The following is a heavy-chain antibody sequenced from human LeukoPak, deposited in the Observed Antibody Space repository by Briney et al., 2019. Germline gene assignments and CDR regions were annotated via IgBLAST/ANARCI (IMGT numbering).Heavy chain of an antibody. Sequence: SETLSLTCTVSGGSISSSSYYWGWIRQPPGKGLEWIGSIYYSGSTYYNPSLKSRVTISVDTSKNQFSLKLSSVTAADTAVYYCARGRRITGTTPHLPPIDYWGQGTLVTVSS. V-gene: IGHV4-39*07. J-gene: IGHJ4*02. CDR2: IYYSGST. D-gene: IGHD1-7*01. CDR1: GGSISSSSYY. CDR3: ARGRRITGTTPHLPPIDY.